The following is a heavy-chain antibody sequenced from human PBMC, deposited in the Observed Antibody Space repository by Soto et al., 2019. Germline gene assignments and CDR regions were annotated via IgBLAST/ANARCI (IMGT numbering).Heavy chain of an antibody. CDR2: IYYSGST. CDR1: GGSISSGAYY. J-gene: IGHJ5*02. D-gene: IGHD3-22*01. Sequence: PSETLSLTCTVSGGSISSGAYYWSWIRQPPGKGLEWIGYIYYSGSTSYNPSLKRRVTISVDTSKNQFSLQLSSVTVADTAVYYCGRGLGAYYYGRIGVEWFEPRGQGTSDTVS. CDR3: GRGLGAYYYGRIGVEWFEP. V-gene: IGHV4-30-4*01.